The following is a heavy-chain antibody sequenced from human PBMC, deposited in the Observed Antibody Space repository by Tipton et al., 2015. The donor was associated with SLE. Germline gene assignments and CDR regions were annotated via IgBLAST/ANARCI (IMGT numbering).Heavy chain of an antibody. CDR1: GFTFSNHW. CDR3: ARTTDGPGIAVSALDY. V-gene: IGHV3-21*01. J-gene: IGHJ4*02. Sequence: GSLRLSCAASGFTFSNHWMHWVRQAPGKGLVWVSSISTSSSYIYYADSLKGRFTISRYNAKNSLYLQMDSLRAEDTAVYYCARTTDGPGIAVSALDYWGQGTLVTVSS. CDR2: ISTSSSYI. D-gene: IGHD6-19*01.